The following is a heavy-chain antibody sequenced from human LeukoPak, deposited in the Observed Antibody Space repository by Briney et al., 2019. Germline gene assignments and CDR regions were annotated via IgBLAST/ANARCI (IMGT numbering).Heavy chain of an antibody. J-gene: IGHJ4*02. D-gene: IGHD6-19*01. CDR2: IYRGGST. CDR1: GFTVSSNY. CDR3: ASHLSGVSVAAFDY. Sequence: PGGSLRLSCAASGFTVSSNYMSWVRQALGKGLEWVSVIYRGGSTYYADSVKGRFTISRDNSKNTLYLQMNSLRAEDTAVYYCASHLSGVSVAAFDYWGQGTLVTVSS. V-gene: IGHV3-53*01.